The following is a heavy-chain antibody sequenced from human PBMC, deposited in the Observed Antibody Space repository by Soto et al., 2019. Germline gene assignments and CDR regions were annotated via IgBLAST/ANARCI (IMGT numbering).Heavy chain of an antibody. D-gene: IGHD3-22*01. Sequence: GGSLRLSCAASGFTVSSSYMSWVRQAPGKRLEWVSVIYAGGDTFYADSVKGRFTISRDNSKNTLYLQMNSLRAEDTAVYYCARDLGYYYDSSGYYPGPFDYWGQGTLVTVSS. CDR1: GFTVSSSY. J-gene: IGHJ4*02. CDR3: ARDLGYYYDSSGYYPGPFDY. CDR2: IYAGGDT. V-gene: IGHV3-66*01.